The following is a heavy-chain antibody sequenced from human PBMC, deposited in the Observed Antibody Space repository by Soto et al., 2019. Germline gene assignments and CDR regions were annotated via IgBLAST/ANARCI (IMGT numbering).Heavy chain of an antibody. CDR3: AGHNGPLYVGYYYDMDG. CDR2: IYYSGYT. V-gene: IGHV4-39*01. D-gene: IGHD3-16*01. Sequence: SETLSLTCTVSGGSISSSSYYWGWIRQPPGKGLEWIGSIYYSGYTYYNPSLKSRVTISVDTSKNQFSLKLSSVTAADTAVYYCAGHNGPLYVGYYYDMDGWGQGTTVTVSS. CDR1: GGSISSSSYY. J-gene: IGHJ6*02.